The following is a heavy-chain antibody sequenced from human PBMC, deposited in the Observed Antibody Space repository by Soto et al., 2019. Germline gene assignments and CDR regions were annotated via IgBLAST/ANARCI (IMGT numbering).Heavy chain of an antibody. V-gene: IGHV4-59*01. Sequence: SETLSLTCTVSGCSISSYYWGWIRQPPGKGLEWIGYIYYSGSTNYNPSLKSRVTISVDTSKNQFSLKLSSVTAADTAVYYCARGYPQFDPWGQGTLVPVSS. D-gene: IGHD1-1*01. J-gene: IGHJ5*02. CDR2: IYYSGST. CDR1: GCSISSYY. CDR3: ARGYPQFDP.